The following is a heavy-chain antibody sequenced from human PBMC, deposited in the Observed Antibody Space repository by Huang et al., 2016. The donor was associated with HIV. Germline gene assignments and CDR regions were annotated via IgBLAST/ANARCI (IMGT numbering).Heavy chain of an antibody. V-gene: IGHV4-39*01. CDR1: GVSVTRSPWY. CDR2: INYDGRT. J-gene: IGHJ4*02. Sequence: QPRLQESGPGLVKPSETLSLTCTVSGVSVTRSPWYWVWVRQSPGNGLEWIASINYDGRTYYKSSLKSRLTTSLDTSKSQFSLKLTSVTAADTAVYFCARDIAIFGEPLDSWGQGTAVTVSS. D-gene: IGHD3-3*01. CDR3: ARDIAIFGEPLDS.